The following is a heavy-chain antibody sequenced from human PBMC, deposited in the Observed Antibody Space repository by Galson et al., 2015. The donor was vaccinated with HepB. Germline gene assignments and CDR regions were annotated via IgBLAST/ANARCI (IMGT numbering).Heavy chain of an antibody. J-gene: IGHJ6*02. CDR1: GFTFSSYW. CDR2: IKQDGSEK. Sequence: SLRLSCAASGFTFSSYWMSWVRQAPGKGLEWVANIKQDGSEKYYVDSVKGRFTISRDNAKNSLYLQMNSLRAEDTAVYYCARRGKQRDYGMDVWGQGTTVTVSS. D-gene: IGHD3-16*01. CDR3: ARRGKQRDYGMDV. V-gene: IGHV3-7*01.